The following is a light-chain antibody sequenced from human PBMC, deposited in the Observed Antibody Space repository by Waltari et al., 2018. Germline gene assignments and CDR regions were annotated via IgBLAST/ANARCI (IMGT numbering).Light chain of an antibody. J-gene: IGLJ3*02. CDR3: ETGGHGTWV. V-gene: IGLV4-69*01. CDR1: SGHSSNI. CDR2: VNSDGSH. Sequence: QLVLTQSPSASASLGASVKLTCTLSSGHSSNIIAWLQQRPERGPRYVMKVNSDGSHSKGDDIPDRFSGSSSGAERYRTISSLQSEDEADYYCETGGHGTWVFGGGTKLTVL.